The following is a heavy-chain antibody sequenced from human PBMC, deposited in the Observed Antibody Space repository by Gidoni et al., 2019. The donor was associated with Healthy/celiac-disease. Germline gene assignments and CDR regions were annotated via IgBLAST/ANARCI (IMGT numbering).Heavy chain of an antibody. V-gene: IGHV3-48*03. CDR3: ARESGSSWFYFQH. CDR1: GFTFSSYE. Sequence: EVQLVEPGGGLVQPGGSLRLSCAASGFTFSSYEMNWVRQAPGKGLEWVSYITSSGNTIYYADSVKGRFTISRDNAKNSLYLQMNSLRAEDTAIYYCARESGSSWFYFQHWGQGTLVTVSS. D-gene: IGHD6-13*01. CDR2: ITSSGNTI. J-gene: IGHJ1*01.